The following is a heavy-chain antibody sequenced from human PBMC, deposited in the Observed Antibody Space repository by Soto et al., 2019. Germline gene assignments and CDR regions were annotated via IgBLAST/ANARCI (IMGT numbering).Heavy chain of an antibody. V-gene: IGHV1-3*01. J-gene: IGHJ4*01. Sequence: QVQLVQSGAGVKKPGASVTVSCKASGYTFSSYAMHWVRQAPGQRLEWMGWVNPANGYTKYSQKFQGRVTITTDTSASTADMDLSSLKSGDTADYYCASFITGTVGVDYWGHGTLVTVSS. CDR1: GYTFSSYA. CDR3: ASFITGTVGVDY. CDR2: VNPANGYT. D-gene: IGHD3-22*01.